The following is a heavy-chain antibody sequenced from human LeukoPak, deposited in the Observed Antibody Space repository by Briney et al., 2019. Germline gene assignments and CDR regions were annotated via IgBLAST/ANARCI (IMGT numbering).Heavy chain of an antibody. V-gene: IGHV1-2*04. CDR1: GYTFTGYY. D-gene: IGHD3-22*01. Sequence: ASVKVSCKASGYTFTGYYMHWVRQAPGQGLEWMGWINPNSGGTNYAQKFQGWVTMTRDTSISTAYMELSRLRSDDTAVYYCARDRSSGYYPSNWFDPWGQGTLVTVSS. CDR2: INPNSGGT. CDR3: ARDRSSGYYPSNWFDP. J-gene: IGHJ5*02.